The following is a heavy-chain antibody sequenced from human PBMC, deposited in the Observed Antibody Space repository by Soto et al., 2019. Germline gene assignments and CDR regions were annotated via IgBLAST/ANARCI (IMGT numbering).Heavy chain of an antibody. V-gene: IGHV3-21*06. J-gene: IGHJ4*02. CDR3: ARESEDLTSNFVY. Sequence: PGGSLRLSCAASGFTFTRYSMNWVRQAPGKGLEWVSSISSTTNYIYYGDSMKGRFTISRDNAKNSLYLEMNSLRAEDTAVYYCARESEDLTSNFVYWGQGTLVTVFS. CDR2: ISSTTNYI. CDR1: GFTFTRYS.